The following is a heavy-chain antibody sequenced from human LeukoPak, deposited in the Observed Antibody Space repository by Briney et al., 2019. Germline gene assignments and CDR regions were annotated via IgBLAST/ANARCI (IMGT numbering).Heavy chain of an antibody. Sequence: GGSLRLSCAASGFTFSSYAMSWVRQAPGKVLEWVSVISGSGGSTYYADSVKGRFTISRDNSKNTLYLQMNSLRAEDTAVYHCAKGSGIAAAGTSLTFDYWGQGTLVTVSS. CDR1: GFTFSSYA. J-gene: IGHJ4*02. CDR3: AKGSGIAAAGTSLTFDY. D-gene: IGHD6-13*01. CDR2: ISGSGGST. V-gene: IGHV3-23*01.